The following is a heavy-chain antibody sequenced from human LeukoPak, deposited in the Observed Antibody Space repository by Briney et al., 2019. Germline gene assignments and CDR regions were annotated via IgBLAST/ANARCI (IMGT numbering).Heavy chain of an antibody. V-gene: IGHV1-8*02. J-gene: IGHJ3*02. CDR2: MNPNSGNT. CDR3: ASLTSVTATDAFDI. D-gene: IGHD2-21*02. CDR1: GYTFTSYD. Sequence: GASVKVSCKASGYTFTSYDINWVRQATGQGLEWMGWMNPNSGNTGYAQKFQGRVTMTTDTSTSTAYMELRRLRSDDTAVYYCASLTSVTATDAFDIWGQGTMVTVSS.